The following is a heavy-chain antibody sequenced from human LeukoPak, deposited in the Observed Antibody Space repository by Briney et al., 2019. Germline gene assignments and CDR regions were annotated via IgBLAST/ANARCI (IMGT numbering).Heavy chain of an antibody. CDR1: GGSISSGGYS. CDR3: VRLGGMATNP. D-gene: IGHD5-24*01. CDR2: ISHSGSA. J-gene: IGHJ5*02. V-gene: IGHV4-30-2*03. Sequence: SQTLSLTCAVSGGSISSGGYSWGWIRQPPGTGLEWIGSISHSGSAYYNPSLKSQVTISVDTSKNQLSLKVNSVTAADTAMYFCVRLGGMATNPWGRGTLVTVSS.